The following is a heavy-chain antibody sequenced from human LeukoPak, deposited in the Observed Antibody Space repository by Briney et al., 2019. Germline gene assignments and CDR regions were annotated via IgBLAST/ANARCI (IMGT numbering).Heavy chain of an antibody. CDR2: IKQDGSEK. CDR3: ARDLGTDY. D-gene: IGHD1-1*01. Sequence: GRSLRLSCAASGFTFSSYWVSWVRQAPGKGLEWVANIKQDGSEKYYVDSVKGRFTISRDNAKNSLYLQMNSLRAEDTAVYYCARDLGTDYWGQGTLVTVSS. CDR1: GFTFSSYW. V-gene: IGHV3-7*01. J-gene: IGHJ4*02.